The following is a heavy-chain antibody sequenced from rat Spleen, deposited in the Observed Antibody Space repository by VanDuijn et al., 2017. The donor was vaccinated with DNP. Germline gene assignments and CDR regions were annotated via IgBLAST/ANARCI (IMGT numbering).Heavy chain of an antibody. D-gene: IGHD1-1*01. CDR3: TRRDSSLLLHGFFDY. J-gene: IGHJ2*01. CDR1: GFTFSDYA. CDR2: INYDGTRT. V-gene: IGHV5-17*01. Sequence: EVQLVESGGGLVQPERSLKISCVASGFTFSDYAMAWVRQAPKKGLEWVATINYDGTRTYYRDSVKGRFTISRDNARSILYLQMDSLGSEDTATYYCTRRDSSLLLHGFFDYWGQGVMVTVSS.